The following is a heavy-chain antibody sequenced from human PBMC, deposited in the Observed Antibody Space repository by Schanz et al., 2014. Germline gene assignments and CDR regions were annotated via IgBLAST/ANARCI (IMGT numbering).Heavy chain of an antibody. CDR3: AKKDPAYNAFDS. CDR1: GFTFSSYA. D-gene: IGHD1-1*01. J-gene: IGHJ4*02. CDR2: ISGGGGTT. V-gene: IGHV3-23*01. Sequence: EVQLLESGGGLVQPGGSLRLSCAASGFTFSSYAMSWVRQAPGKGLEWVSTISGGGGTTYYADSVKGRFTISRDNSKNTPYLQMISLRAEDAAVYYCAKKDPAYNAFDSWGQGTLVTVSS.